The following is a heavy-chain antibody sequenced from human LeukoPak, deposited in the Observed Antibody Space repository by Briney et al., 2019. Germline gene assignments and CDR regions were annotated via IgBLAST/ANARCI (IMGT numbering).Heavy chain of an antibody. D-gene: IGHD1-26*01. Sequence: GGSLRLSCAASGFTFSSYAMHWVRQAPGKGLEWVAVISYDGSNKYYADSVKGRFTISRDNSKNTLYLQMNSLRAEDTAVYYCARVGATADAFGIWGQGTMVTVSS. CDR3: ARVGATADAFGI. CDR2: ISYDGSNK. V-gene: IGHV3-30-3*01. CDR1: GFTFSSYA. J-gene: IGHJ3*02.